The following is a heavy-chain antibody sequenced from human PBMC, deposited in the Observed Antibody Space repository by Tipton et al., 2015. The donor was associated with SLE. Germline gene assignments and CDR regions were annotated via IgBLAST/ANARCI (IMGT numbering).Heavy chain of an antibody. CDR1: GFTFSSYG. CDR3: ARDRGQYCSGGSCYSAYYGMDV. J-gene: IGHJ6*02. D-gene: IGHD2-15*01. V-gene: IGHV3-33*01. CDR2: IWYDGSNK. Sequence: SLRLSCAASGFTFSSYGMHWVRQAPGKGLEWVAVIWYDGSNKYYADSVKGRFTISRDNSKNTLYLQMNSLRAEDTAVYYCARDRGQYCSGGSCYSAYYGMDVWGQGTTVTVSS.